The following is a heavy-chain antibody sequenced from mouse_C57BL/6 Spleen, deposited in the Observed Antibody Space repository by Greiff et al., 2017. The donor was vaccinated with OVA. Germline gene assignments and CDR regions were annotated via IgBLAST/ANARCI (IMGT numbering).Heavy chain of an antibody. V-gene: IGHV5-17*01. CDR2: ISSGSSTI. CDR3: ARNYGSPYWYFDV. D-gene: IGHD1-1*01. J-gene: IGHJ1*03. CDR1: GFTFSDYG. Sequence: EVMLVESGGGLVKPGGSLKLSCAASGFTFSDYGMHWFRQAPEKGLEWVAYISSGSSTIYYADTVKGRFTISRDNAKNTLFLQMTSLRSEDTAMYYCARNYGSPYWYFDVWGTGTTVTVSS.